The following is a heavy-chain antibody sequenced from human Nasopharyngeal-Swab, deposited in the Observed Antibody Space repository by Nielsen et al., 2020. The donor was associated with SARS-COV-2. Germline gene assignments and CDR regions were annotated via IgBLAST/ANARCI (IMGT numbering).Heavy chain of an antibody. CDR2: ISTGGTT. J-gene: IGHJ6*03. CDR3: ARDRGFDGYYYMDV. Sequence: GESLKISCAASGFTVTYNYMSWVRQAPGKGREWVSLISTGGTTSYADSVKGRFTISRDISKNTPYLQMNSLRAEDTAVYYCARDRGFDGYYYMDVWGKGTTVTVSS. D-gene: IGHD3-10*01. CDR1: GFTVTYNY. V-gene: IGHV3-53*01.